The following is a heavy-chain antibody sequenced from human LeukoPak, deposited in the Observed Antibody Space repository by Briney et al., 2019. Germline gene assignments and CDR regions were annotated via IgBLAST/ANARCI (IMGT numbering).Heavy chain of an antibody. CDR3: ARDLSSGWYWFDY. CDR1: GYTFTGYY. CDR2: INPNSGGT. V-gene: IGHV1-2*04. J-gene: IGHJ4*02. Sequence: ASVKVSCKASGYTFTGYYMHWVRQAPGQGLEWMGWINPNSGGTNYAQKFQGWVTMTRDTSTSTAYMELRSLRSDDTAVYYCARDLSSGWYWFDYWGQGTLVTVSS. D-gene: IGHD6-19*01.